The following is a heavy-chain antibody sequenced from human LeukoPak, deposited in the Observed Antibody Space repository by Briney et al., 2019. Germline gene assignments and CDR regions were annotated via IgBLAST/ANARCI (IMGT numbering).Heavy chain of an antibody. CDR3: ARVADYGDYTLPGDY. CDR2: INPNSGGT. Sequence: ASVKVSCKASGYTFTDYYMHWVRRAPGQGLEWMGWINPNSGGTNYAQKFQGRVTMTRDTSINTAYMELSSLRSDDTAVYYCARVADYGDYTLPGDYWGQGTLVTVSS. CDR1: GYTFTDYY. V-gene: IGHV1-2*02. D-gene: IGHD4-17*01. J-gene: IGHJ4*02.